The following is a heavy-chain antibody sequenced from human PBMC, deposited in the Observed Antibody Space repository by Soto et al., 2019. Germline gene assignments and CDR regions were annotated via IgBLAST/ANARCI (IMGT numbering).Heavy chain of an antibody. CDR1: GGSISSGDYY. D-gene: IGHD3-16*02. J-gene: IGHJ4*02. CDR3: ARFPHYDYVWGSYRPGGYFDY. V-gene: IGHV4-30-4*01. Sequence: QVQLQESGPGLVKPSQTLSLTCTVSGGSISSGDYYWSWIRQPPGKGLEWIGYIYYSGSTYYNPSLKSRVTISVDTSKNQFSLKLSSVTAADTAVYYCARFPHYDYVWGSYRPGGYFDYWGQGTLVTVSS. CDR2: IYYSGST.